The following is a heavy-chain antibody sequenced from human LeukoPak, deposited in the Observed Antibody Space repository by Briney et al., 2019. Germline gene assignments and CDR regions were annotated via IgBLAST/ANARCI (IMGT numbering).Heavy chain of an antibody. CDR1: GFTFSSYG. CDR2: ISYDGSNK. D-gene: IGHD2-2*01. V-gene: IGHV3-30*18. Sequence: GGSLRLSCAASGFTFSSYGMHWVHQAPGKGLEWVAVISYDGSNKYYADSVKGRFTISRDNSKNTLYLQMNSLRAEDTAVYYCAKERAYCSSTSCYEVYYGMDVWGKGTTVTVSS. CDR3: AKERAYCSSTSCYEVYYGMDV. J-gene: IGHJ6*04.